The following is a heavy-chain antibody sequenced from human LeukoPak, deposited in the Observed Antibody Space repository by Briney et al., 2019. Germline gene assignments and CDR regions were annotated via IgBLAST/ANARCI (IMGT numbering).Heavy chain of an antibody. CDR3: SRGRFLEWSYPFDY. V-gene: IGHV1-8*03. J-gene: IGHJ4*02. Sequence: GASVKVSCKTPGYTFTDYDINWVRQATGQGLEWMGWVTPSSGNTGYAQKFQGRVTITRNTSISTAYMDLSSLRSDDTAVYYCSRGRFLEWSYPFDYWGQGTLVTVSS. CDR2: VTPSSGNT. D-gene: IGHD3-3*01. CDR1: GYTFTDYD.